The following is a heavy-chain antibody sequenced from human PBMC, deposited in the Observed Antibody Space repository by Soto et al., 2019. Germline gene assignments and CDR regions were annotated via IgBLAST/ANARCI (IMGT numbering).Heavy chain of an antibody. D-gene: IGHD5-18*01. CDR2: IYYSGST. Sequence: TLSLTCTVSGGSITNYYWSWIRQPPGKGLEWIGYIYYSGSTNYNPSLKSRVTISVDTSKNQFSLKLSSVTAADTAVYYCARHVLGVDTAMVEFDYWGQGTLVTVSS. CDR3: ARHVLGVDTAMVEFDY. J-gene: IGHJ4*02. CDR1: GGSITNYY. V-gene: IGHV4-59*08.